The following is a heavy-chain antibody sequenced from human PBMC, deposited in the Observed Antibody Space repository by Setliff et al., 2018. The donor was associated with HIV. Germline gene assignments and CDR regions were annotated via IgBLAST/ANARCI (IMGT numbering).Heavy chain of an antibody. D-gene: IGHD3-10*01. CDR1: GFTFSSYS. CDR3: ARDIGGGDY. Sequence: PGGSLRLSCAASGFTFSSYSMNWVRQAPGKGLEWVSYISSSSSTIYYADSVKGRFTISRDNAKNSLYLQMNSLRAEDTAVYYCARDIGGGDYWGQGTLVTVSS. J-gene: IGHJ4*02. CDR2: ISSSSSTI. V-gene: IGHV3-48*01.